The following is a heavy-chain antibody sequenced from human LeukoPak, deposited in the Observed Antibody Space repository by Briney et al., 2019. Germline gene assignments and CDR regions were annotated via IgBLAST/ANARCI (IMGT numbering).Heavy chain of an antibody. Sequence: GGSLRLSCAASGFIVSGTYMTWVRQAPGKGLECVSIIYSGGDTYYTDSVKGRFSVSRDNSKNTLYLQMNSLRVDDTAVYYCARDFRMTMVDYWGQGTLVTVSS. CDR2: IYSGGDT. CDR3: ARDFRMTMVDY. J-gene: IGHJ4*02. CDR1: GFIVSGTY. D-gene: IGHD4/OR15-4a*01. V-gene: IGHV3-53*01.